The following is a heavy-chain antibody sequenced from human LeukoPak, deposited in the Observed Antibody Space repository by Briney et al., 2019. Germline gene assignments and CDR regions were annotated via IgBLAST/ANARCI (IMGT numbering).Heavy chain of an antibody. J-gene: IGHJ4*02. CDR3: ARRGIAARWYFDY. CDR2: IYPGDSDT. Sequence: GESLQISCKGSGYSFTSYWIGWVRQMPGKGLEWMGIIYPGDSDTRYSPSFQGQVTISADKSISTAYLQWSSLKASDTAMYYCARRGIAARWYFDYWGQGTLVTVSS. CDR1: GYSFTSYW. D-gene: IGHD6-6*01. V-gene: IGHV5-51*01.